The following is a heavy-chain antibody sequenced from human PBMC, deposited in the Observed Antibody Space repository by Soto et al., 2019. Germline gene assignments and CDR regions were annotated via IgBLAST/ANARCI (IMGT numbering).Heavy chain of an antibody. D-gene: IGHD3-10*01. CDR1: GGSISSSNW. V-gene: IGHV4-4*02. Sequence: SETLSLTCAVSGGSISSSNWWSWVRQPPGKGLEWIGEIYHSGSTNYNPSLKSRVTISVDKSKNQFSLKLSSVTAADTAVYYCARIVTMVRGVIGWFDPWGQGTLVTVSS. CDR2: IYHSGST. CDR3: ARIVTMVRGVIGWFDP. J-gene: IGHJ5*02.